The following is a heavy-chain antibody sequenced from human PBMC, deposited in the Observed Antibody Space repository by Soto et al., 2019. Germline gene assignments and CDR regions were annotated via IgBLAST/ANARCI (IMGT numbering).Heavy chain of an antibody. CDR3: ARGVYCISTSCYNNWFDP. V-gene: IGHV1-2*04. D-gene: IGHD2-2*02. CDR2: INPNSGGT. J-gene: IGHJ5*02. CDR1: GYTFTGYY. Sequence: ASVKVSCKASGYTFTGYYMHWVRQAPGQGLEWMGWINPNSGGTNYAQKFQGWVTMTRDTSISTAYMELSSLRSEDTAVYYCARGVYCISTSCYNNWFDPWGQGTLVTVSS.